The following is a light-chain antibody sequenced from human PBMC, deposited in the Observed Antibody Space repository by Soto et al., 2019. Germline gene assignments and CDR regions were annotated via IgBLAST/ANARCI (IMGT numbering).Light chain of an antibody. CDR2: EVS. CDR1: SSDVGGYNY. CDR3: SSYTSSSTLI. Sequence: QSALTQPASVSGSPGQSITISCSGTSSDVGGYNYVSWYQQHPGKAPELMMYEVSNRPSGVSNRFSGSKSDNTASLTISGLQAEDEADYYCSSYTSSSTLIFGGGTKLTVL. V-gene: IGLV2-14*01. J-gene: IGLJ2*01.